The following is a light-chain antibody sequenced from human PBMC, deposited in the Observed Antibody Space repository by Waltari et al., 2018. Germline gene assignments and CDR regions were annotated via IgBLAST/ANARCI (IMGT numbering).Light chain of an antibody. Sequence: QSALTQPASVSGSPGQSITISCTGTSSDVGGYNYVSWYQQHPGKAPKLMFYDVSNRPSGVSNRFSGSKSDNTASLTISGLQAEDEADYYCSSYTSSSNYVFGTGTKVTVL. CDR2: DVS. J-gene: IGLJ1*01. CDR1: SSDVGGYNY. V-gene: IGLV2-14*03. CDR3: SSYTSSSNYV.